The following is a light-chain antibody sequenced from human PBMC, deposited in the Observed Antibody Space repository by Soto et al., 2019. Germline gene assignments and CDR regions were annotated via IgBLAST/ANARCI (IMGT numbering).Light chain of an antibody. J-gene: IGLJ2*01. CDR3: CSYAGDLAL. V-gene: IGLV2-14*01. CDR1: SSDIGGFYY. CDR2: QVS. Sequence: QSVLTQPASVSGSPGQSITISCTGTSSDIGGFYYVSWYQHHPGKDPKLMIYQVSNRPSGVSNRFSGSKSGNTASLTISGLQAEDEADYFCCSYAGDLALFGGGTKATVL.